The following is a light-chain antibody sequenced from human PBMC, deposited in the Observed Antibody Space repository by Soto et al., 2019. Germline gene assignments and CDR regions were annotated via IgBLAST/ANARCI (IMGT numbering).Light chain of an antibody. CDR1: ESVSSN. CDR2: GAS. J-gene: IGKJ2*01. CDR3: QQYNNWPPLYT. Sequence: ETVMTQSPATLSVSPGERATLSCRASESVSSNLAWYQQKPGQAPRLLFYGASPRATGIPARFSGSGSGTEFTLTLSSLQSEDFEVYYCQQYNNWPPLYTFGQGTKLEIK. V-gene: IGKV3-15*01.